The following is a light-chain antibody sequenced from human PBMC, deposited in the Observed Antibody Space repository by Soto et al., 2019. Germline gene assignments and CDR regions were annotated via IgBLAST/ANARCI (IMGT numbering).Light chain of an antibody. Sequence: QSALTQPASVSGSPGQSITISCTGTSSDVGGYNYVSWYQQHPGKAPKLMIYDVSYRPSGVSNRFSGSKSGNTASLTISGLQAEDAADYYCTSYTSSSTLEVFGGGTKLTVL. J-gene: IGLJ2*01. CDR2: DVS. V-gene: IGLV2-14*01. CDR3: TSYTSSSTLEV. CDR1: SSDVGGYNY.